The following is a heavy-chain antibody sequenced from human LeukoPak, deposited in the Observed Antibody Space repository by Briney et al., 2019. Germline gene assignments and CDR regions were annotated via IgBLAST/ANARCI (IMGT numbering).Heavy chain of an antibody. Sequence: SETLSLTCTVPGGSISSYYWSWIRQPPGKGLEWIGYIYYSGSTNYNPSLKSRVTISVDTSKNQFSLKLSSVTAADTAVYYCARDRNGGDYADYWGQGTLVTVSS. V-gene: IGHV4-59*01. D-gene: IGHD3-16*01. CDR3: ARDRNGGDYADY. CDR2: IYYSGST. CDR1: GGSISSYY. J-gene: IGHJ4*02.